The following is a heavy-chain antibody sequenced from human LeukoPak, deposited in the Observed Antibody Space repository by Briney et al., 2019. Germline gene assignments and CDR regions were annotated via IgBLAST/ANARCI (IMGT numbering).Heavy chain of an antibody. CDR2: ISNDGGNT. J-gene: IGHJ4*02. D-gene: IGHD3-10*01. V-gene: IGHV3-30*01. CDR1: GFTFSNYA. CDR3: ARDSTYYYASGSSGPRYFDY. Sequence: GGSLRLSGAASGFTFSNYAMHWVRQAPGKGLEWVAVISNDGGNTYYADSVKGRFTISRDNSKNTLYLQLNSLRAEDTSAYYCARDSTYYYASGSSGPRYFDYWGQGTLVTVSS.